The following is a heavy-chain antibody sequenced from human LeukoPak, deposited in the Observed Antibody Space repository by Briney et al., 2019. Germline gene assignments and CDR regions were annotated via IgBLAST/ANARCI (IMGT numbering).Heavy chain of an antibody. CDR2: ISSGSKYI. D-gene: IGHD5-18*01. CDR1: GFSFSSYS. J-gene: IGHJ4*02. Sequence: GGSLRLSCAASGFSFSSYSMNWVRQAPGKGLEWVSSISSGSKYIYNADSLKGRFTISRDNAKNSLYLRMNSLRAEDTAVYYCARALSYSYGSMDFWGQGTLVIVSS. V-gene: IGHV3-21*01. CDR3: ARALSYSYGSMDF.